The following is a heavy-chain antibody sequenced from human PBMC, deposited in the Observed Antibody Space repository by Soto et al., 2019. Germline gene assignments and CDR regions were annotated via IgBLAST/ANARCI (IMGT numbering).Heavy chain of an antibody. D-gene: IGHD6-13*01. CDR1: GGTFSSYA. CDR2: IIPIFGTA. CDR3: ARAPPVGIAAAGLFDY. J-gene: IGHJ4*02. Sequence: GASVKVSCKASGGTFSSYAISWVRQAPGQGLEWMGGIIPIFGTANYAQKFQGRVTITADESTSTAYMELSSLRSEDTAVYYCARAPPVGIAAAGLFDYWGQGTLVTVSS. V-gene: IGHV1-69*13.